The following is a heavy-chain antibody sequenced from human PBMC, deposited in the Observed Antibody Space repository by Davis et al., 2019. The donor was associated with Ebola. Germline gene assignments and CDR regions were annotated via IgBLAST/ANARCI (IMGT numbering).Heavy chain of an antibody. D-gene: IGHD2-15*01. CDR3: ARAVRGWLPTY. J-gene: IGHJ4*02. Sequence: PSETLSLTCTVSGGSISSYYWSWIRQPPGKGLEWIGYIYYSGSTNYNPSLKSRVTISVDTSKNQFSLKLSSVTAADTAVYYCARAVRGWLPTYWGQGTLVTVSS. V-gene: IGHV4-59*01. CDR1: GGSISSYY. CDR2: IYYSGST.